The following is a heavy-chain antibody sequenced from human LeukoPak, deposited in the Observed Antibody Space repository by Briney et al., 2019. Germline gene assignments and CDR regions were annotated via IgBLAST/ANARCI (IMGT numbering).Heavy chain of an antibody. CDR2: IYYSGST. Sequence: SETLSLTCTVSGGSISNYFWSWIRQPPGKGLEWIGEIYYSGSTYYNPSLKSRVTISVDTSKNQFSLKLSSVTAADAAVYYCARPIAVASNWYFDLWGRGTLVTVSS. V-gene: IGHV4-59*08. D-gene: IGHD6-19*01. J-gene: IGHJ2*01. CDR3: ARPIAVASNWYFDL. CDR1: GGSISNYF.